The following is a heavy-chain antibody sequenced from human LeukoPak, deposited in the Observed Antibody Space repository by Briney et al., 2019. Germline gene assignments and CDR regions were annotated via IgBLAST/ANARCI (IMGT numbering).Heavy chain of an antibody. CDR1: GGTFSSYA. V-gene: IGHV1-69*05. CDR3: ARNIGITGTTNLYYFDY. D-gene: IGHD1-7*01. CDR2: IIPIFGTA. J-gene: IGHJ4*02. Sequence: SVKVSCKASGGTFSSYAISWVRQAPGQGLEWMGGIIPIFGTANYAQKFQGRVTITTDESTSTAYMELSSLRSEDTAVYYCARNIGITGTTNLYYFDYWGQGTLVTVSS.